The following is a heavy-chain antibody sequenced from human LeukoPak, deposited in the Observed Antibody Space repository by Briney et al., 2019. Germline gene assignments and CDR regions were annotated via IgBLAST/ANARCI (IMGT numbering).Heavy chain of an antibody. CDR2: ISRSASSI. V-gene: IGHV3-21*01. J-gene: IGHJ4*02. D-gene: IGHD4-17*01. CDR3: ARNDYGDYGIDY. CDR1: GFTFSTYS. Sequence: GGSLRLSCASSGFTFSTYSMSWVRQAPGKGLEWVSYISRSASSIYYADSVKGRFTTSRDKAKNSLYLQVNSLRAEDTAIYFCARNDYGDYGIDYWGQGTLVTVSS.